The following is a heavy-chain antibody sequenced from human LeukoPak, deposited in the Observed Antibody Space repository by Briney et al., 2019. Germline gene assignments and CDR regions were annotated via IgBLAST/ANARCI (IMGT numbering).Heavy chain of an antibody. V-gene: IGHV1-69*13. J-gene: IGHJ4*02. D-gene: IGHD1-7*01. CDR3: ARDWNYGSFDY. Sequence: ASVKVSCKASGGTFSSYAISWVRQAPGQGLEWMGGIIPIFGTANYAQKFQGRVTITADESTSTAYMELSSLRSDDTAVYYCARDWNYGSFDYWGQGTLVTVSS. CDR1: GGTFSSYA. CDR2: IIPIFGTA.